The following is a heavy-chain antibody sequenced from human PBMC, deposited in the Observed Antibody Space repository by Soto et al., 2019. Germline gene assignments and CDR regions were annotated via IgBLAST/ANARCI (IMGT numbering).Heavy chain of an antibody. D-gene: IGHD2-2*01. Sequence: ASVKVSCKASGYTFTSYGISWVRQAPGQGLEWMGWISAYNGNTNYAQKLQGRVTMTTDTSTSTAYMELRSLRSDDTAVYYCARVVIVPAATFIWFDPWGQGTLVTVSS. CDR2: ISAYNGNT. CDR3: ARVVIVPAATFIWFDP. V-gene: IGHV1-18*04. J-gene: IGHJ5*02. CDR1: GYTFTSYG.